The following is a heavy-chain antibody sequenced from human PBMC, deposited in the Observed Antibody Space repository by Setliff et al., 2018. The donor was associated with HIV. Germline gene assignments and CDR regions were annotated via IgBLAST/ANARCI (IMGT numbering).Heavy chain of an antibody. J-gene: IGHJ5*02. D-gene: IGHD6-6*01. V-gene: IGHV4-39*01. CDR1: RDSISSGNYY. CDR2: IYYSGGT. CDR3: ARGVAPLAARGSLFDD. Sequence: SETLSLTCIVSRDSISSGNYYWGWIRQPPGKGLEWIGSIYYSGGTYYTPSFKSRLTISVDTSKNQFSLSLTSVTAADTAVYYCARGVAPLAARGSLFDDWGQGTLVTVSS.